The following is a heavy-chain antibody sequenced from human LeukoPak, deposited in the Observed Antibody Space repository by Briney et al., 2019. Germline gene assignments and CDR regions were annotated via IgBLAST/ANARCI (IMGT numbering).Heavy chain of an antibody. Sequence: PGGSLRLSCEASGFTFSSYSMNWVRQAPGKGLEWVSSISSSSSYIYYADSVKGRFTISRDNAKNSLYLQMNSLRAEDTAVYYCARDPGYSGYVNYFDYWGQGTLVTVSS. D-gene: IGHD5-12*01. J-gene: IGHJ4*02. CDR2: ISSSSSYI. V-gene: IGHV3-21*01. CDR3: ARDPGYSGYVNYFDY. CDR1: GFTFSSYS.